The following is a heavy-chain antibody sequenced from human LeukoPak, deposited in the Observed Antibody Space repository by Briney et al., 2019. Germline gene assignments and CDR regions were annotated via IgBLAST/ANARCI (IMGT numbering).Heavy chain of an antibody. J-gene: IGHJ4*02. Sequence: GGSLRLSCAASGFTFSSYSMNWVRQAPGKGLEWVSSISSSSSYIYYADSVKGRFTISRDNAKNSLYLQMNSLRAEDTAVYYCARDHPSSSRYRGYYFDYWGQGTLVTVSS. CDR3: ARDHPSSSRYRGYYFDY. CDR1: GFTFSSYS. CDR2: ISSSSSYI. D-gene: IGHD6-13*01. V-gene: IGHV3-21*01.